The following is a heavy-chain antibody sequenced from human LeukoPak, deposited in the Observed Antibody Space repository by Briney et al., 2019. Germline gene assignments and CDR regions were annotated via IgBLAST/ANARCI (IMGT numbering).Heavy chain of an antibody. CDR2: INSDGSST. Sequence: GGSLRLSCAASGFTFSSYWMHWVRQAPGKGLVWVSRINSDGSSTSYADSVKGRFTISRDNAKNTLYLQMNSLRAEDTAVHYCARVSSWYSYDYWGQGTLVTVSS. D-gene: IGHD6-13*01. CDR3: ARVSSWYSYDY. J-gene: IGHJ4*02. V-gene: IGHV3-74*01. CDR1: GFTFSSYW.